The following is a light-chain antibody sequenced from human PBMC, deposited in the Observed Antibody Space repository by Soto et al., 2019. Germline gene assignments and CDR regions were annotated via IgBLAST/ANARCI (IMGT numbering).Light chain of an antibody. CDR3: QQSDSLPLT. CDR1: QGITTW. Sequence: IQMTQSPSSVSAFVGDRVNITCRASQGITTWLAWYQQKPGKAPKRLIYSASILHSGVASRFSGGGSGTEFTLTINSLQPEDFATYYCQQSDSLPLTFGGGTKVDIK. CDR2: SAS. J-gene: IGKJ4*01. V-gene: IGKV1-12*01.